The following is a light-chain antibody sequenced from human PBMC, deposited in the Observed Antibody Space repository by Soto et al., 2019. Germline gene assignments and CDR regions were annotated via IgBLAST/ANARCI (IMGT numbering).Light chain of an antibody. Sequence: QSALPQPASVSGSPGQSITISCTGTSSDVGGYNYVSWYQQHPGKVPKLMIYDVSNRPSGVSNRFSGSKSGNTASLTISGLQAEDEADYYCSSYTSSSTPYVFGTGTKVTVL. CDR2: DVS. V-gene: IGLV2-14*01. J-gene: IGLJ1*01. CDR3: SSYTSSSTPYV. CDR1: SSDVGGYNY.